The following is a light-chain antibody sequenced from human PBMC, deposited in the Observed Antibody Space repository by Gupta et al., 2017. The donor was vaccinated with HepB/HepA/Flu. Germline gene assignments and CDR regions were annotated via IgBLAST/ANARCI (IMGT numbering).Light chain of an antibody. CDR2: QDS. CDR3: QAWDSSTVV. CDR1: KLGDKY. J-gene: IGLJ2*01. Sequence: YELTQPPSVSVSPGQPASITCSGDKLGDKYACWYQQKPGQSPVLVIYQDSKRPSGIPERFSGSNSGNTATLTISGTQAMDEADYYCQAWDSSTVVFCGGTKLTVL. V-gene: IGLV3-1*01.